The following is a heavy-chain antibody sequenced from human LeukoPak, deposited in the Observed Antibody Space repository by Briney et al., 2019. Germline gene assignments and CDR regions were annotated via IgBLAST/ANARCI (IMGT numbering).Heavy chain of an antibody. CDR2: ISYSGTT. D-gene: IGHD3-10*01. Sequence: PSETLSLSCTVSGGSISSSSYYWGWIRQPPGKGLEWIGSISYSGTTYYNPSLKSRVTISVDTSKNQFSLKLNSVTAADTAVFYCAANLADYNTLGSSYKVWGQGTLVTVSS. CDR1: GGSISSSSYY. V-gene: IGHV4-39*01. J-gene: IGHJ4*02. CDR3: AANLADYNTLGSSYKV.